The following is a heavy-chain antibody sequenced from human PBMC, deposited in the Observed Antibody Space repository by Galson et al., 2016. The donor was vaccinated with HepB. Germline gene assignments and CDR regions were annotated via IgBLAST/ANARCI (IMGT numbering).Heavy chain of an antibody. CDR3: AKDFTMIVVPYYYYGMDV. D-gene: IGHD3-22*01. CDR2: ISYDGSNK. J-gene: IGHJ6*02. V-gene: IGHV3-30*18. Sequence: SLRLSCAASGFTFLSYGMHWVRQAPGKGLEWVAVISYDGSNKYYVDSVKGRFTISRDNSKNTLYLQMNSLRAEDTAVYYCAKDFTMIVVPYYYYGMDVWGQGTTVTVSS. CDR1: GFTFLSYG.